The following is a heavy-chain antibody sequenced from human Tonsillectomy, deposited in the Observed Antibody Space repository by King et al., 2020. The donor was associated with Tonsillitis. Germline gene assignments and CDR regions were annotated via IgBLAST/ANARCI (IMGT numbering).Heavy chain of an antibody. CDR3: ARVPYYYDSSGYYYVGDCDY. CDR1: GGSFSGYY. V-gene: IGHV4-34*01. CDR2: INHSGST. Sequence: VQLPQWGAGLLKPSETLSLTCAVYGGSFSGYYWSWIRQPPGKGLEWIGEINHSGSTNYNPSLKSRVTISVDTSKNQFSLKLSSVTAADTAVYYCARVPYYYDSSGYYYVGDCDYWGQGTLVTVSS. J-gene: IGHJ4*02. D-gene: IGHD3-22*01.